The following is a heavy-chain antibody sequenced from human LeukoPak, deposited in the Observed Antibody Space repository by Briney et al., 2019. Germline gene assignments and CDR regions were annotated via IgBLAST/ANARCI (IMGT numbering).Heavy chain of an antibody. V-gene: IGHV4-59*01. J-gene: IGHJ3*02. D-gene: IGHD2-21*01. CDR2: IYYSGST. CDR3: ARGCCGADAFDI. Sequence: SETLSLTCTVSGGSISSYYWSWLRQPPGKGREWIGYIYYSGSTNYNPSLKSRVTISVDTSKNQFSLKLSSVTAADTAVYYCARGCCGADAFDIWGQGTMVTVSS. CDR1: GGSISSYY.